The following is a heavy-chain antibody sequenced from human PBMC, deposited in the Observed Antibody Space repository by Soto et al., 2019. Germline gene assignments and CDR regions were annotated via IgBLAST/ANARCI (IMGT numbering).Heavy chain of an antibody. Sequence: ASVKVSCKASGGTFSSYTISWVRQAPGQGLEWMGRIIPILGIANYAQKFQGRVTITADKSTSTAYMELSSLRSEDTAVYYCARDQAQGGCSSTSCYLNYYYYYYMDVWGKGTTVTVSS. V-gene: IGHV1-69*04. CDR3: ARDQAQGGCSSTSCYLNYYYYYYMDV. CDR2: IIPILGIA. CDR1: GGTFSSYT. D-gene: IGHD2-2*01. J-gene: IGHJ6*03.